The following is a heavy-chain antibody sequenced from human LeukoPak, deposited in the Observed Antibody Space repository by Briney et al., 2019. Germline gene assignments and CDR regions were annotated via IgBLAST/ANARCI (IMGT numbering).Heavy chain of an antibody. V-gene: IGHV3-74*01. Sequence: GGSLRLSCAASGFTFSSYWMSWVRQAPGKGLVWVSRINTDGSITNYADSVKGRFSISRDNAKNTLYLQMSSLRAEDTAVYYCARDRGPRTGFMVREAYDYWGQGTLVTVSS. CDR3: ARDRGPRTGFMVREAYDY. CDR2: INTDGSIT. J-gene: IGHJ4*02. D-gene: IGHD3-10*01. CDR1: GFTFSSYW.